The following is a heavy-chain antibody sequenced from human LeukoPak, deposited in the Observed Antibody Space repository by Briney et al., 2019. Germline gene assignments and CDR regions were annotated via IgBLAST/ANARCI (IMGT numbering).Heavy chain of an antibody. CDR3: AMGIAVAGTGGPDSYYFDY. D-gene: IGHD6-19*01. CDR2: TYYRSKWYN. Sequence: SQTLSLTCAISGDSVSSNSAAWNWIRQSPSRGLEWLGRTYYRSKWYNDYAVSVKSRITINPDTSKNQFSLQLNSVTPEDTAVYYCAMGIAVAGTGGPDSYYFDYWGQGTLVTVSS. V-gene: IGHV6-1*01. J-gene: IGHJ4*02. CDR1: GDSVSSNSAA.